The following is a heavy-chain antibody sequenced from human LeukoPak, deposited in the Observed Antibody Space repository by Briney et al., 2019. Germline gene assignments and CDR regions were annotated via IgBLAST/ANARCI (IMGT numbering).Heavy chain of an antibody. Sequence: GGSLRLSCAASGFTFSSYSMNWVRQPPGKGLEWVSSISSSSSYIYYADSVKGRFTISRDNAKNSLYLQMNSLRAEDTAVYYCARDQGGWWHQLLGIDYWGQGTLVTVSS. D-gene: IGHD2-2*01. CDR1: GFTFSSYS. CDR2: ISSSSSYI. J-gene: IGHJ4*02. CDR3: ARDQGGWWHQLLGIDY. V-gene: IGHV3-21*01.